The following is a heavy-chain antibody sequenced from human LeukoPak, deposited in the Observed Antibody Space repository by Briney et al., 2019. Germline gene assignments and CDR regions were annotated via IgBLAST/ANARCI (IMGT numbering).Heavy chain of an antibody. CDR3: AKDRDYYDSSGTFDY. D-gene: IGHD3-22*01. CDR1: GFTFSSYA. J-gene: IGHJ4*02. Sequence: GGSLRLSCAASGFTFSSYAMSWVRQAPGKGLEWVSAISGSGGSTYYADSVKGRFTISRDNSKNALYLQMNSLRAEDTAVYYCAKDRDYYDSSGTFDYWGQGTLVTVSS. CDR2: ISGSGGST. V-gene: IGHV3-23*01.